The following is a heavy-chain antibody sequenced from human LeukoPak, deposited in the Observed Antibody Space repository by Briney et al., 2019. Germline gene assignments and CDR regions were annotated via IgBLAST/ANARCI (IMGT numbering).Heavy chain of an antibody. V-gene: IGHV3-7*01. D-gene: IGHD2-2*03. CDR2: IKQDGSEK. J-gene: IGHJ6*02. CDR3: ARDSWVPGYCSSTSCQYYYYGMDV. CDR1: GFTFSSYW. Sequence: GGSLRLSCAASGFTFSSYWMSWVRQAPGKGLEWVANIKQDGSEKYYVDSVKGRFTISRDNAENSLYLQMNSLRAEDTAVYYCARDSWVPGYCSSTSCQYYYYGMDVWGQGTTVTVSS.